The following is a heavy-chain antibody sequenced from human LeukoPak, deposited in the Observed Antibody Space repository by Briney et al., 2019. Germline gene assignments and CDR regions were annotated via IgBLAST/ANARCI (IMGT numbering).Heavy chain of an antibody. CDR3: ARVEVAAMLSVGAFDI. D-gene: IGHD2-15*01. V-gene: IGHV4-59*01. J-gene: IGHJ3*02. CDR1: GGSISSYY. CDR2: IYYGGST. Sequence: PSETLSLTCTVSGGSISSYYWSWIRQPPGKGLEWIGYIYYGGSTNYNPSLKSRVTISVDTSKNQFSLKLSSVTAADTAVYYCARVEVAAMLSVGAFDIWGQGAMVTVSS.